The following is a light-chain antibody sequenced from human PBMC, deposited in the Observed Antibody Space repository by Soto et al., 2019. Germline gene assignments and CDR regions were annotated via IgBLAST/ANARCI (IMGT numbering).Light chain of an antibody. Sequence: DIQMTQSPSSLSASVGDSFTITRRASQSISRYLNWYQLKPGKAPKVLIYAASGLQSGVPSRFSGSGSGTDFTLTISSLQPQDFATSYCQESNSTPMYTFGQGTKLEIK. CDR2: AAS. CDR3: QESNSTPMYT. V-gene: IGKV1-39*01. CDR1: QSISRY. J-gene: IGKJ2*01.